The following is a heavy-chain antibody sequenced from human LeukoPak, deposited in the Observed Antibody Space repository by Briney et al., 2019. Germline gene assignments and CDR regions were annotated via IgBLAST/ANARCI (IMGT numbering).Heavy chain of an antibody. CDR3: ARDRAGGMDV. V-gene: IGHV4-59*12. J-gene: IGHJ6*02. CDR1: GGSFSGYY. Sequence: SETLSLTCAVYGGSFSGYYWSWIRQPPGKGLEWIGYIYYSGSTNYNPSLKSRVTISVDTSKNQFSLKLSSVTAADTAVYYCARDRAGGMDVWGQGTTVTVSS. CDR2: IYYSGST.